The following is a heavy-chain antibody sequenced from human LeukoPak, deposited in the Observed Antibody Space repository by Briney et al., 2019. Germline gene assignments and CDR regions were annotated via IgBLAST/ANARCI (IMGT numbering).Heavy chain of an antibody. CDR3: ARAASYYDFWSGYYSPPFDY. J-gene: IGHJ4*02. CDR2: INHSGST. D-gene: IGHD3-3*01. CDR1: GGSFSGYY. Sequence: SETLSLTCAVYGGSFSGYYCSWIRQPPGKGLEWIGEINHSGSTNYNPSLKSRVTISVDTSKNQFSLKLSSVTAADTAVYYCARAASYYDFWSGYYSPPFDYWGQGTLVTVSS. V-gene: IGHV4-34*01.